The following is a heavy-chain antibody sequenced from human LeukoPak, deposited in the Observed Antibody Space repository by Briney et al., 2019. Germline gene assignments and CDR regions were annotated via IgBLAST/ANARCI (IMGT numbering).Heavy chain of an antibody. CDR2: IYYSGST. Sequence: SETLSLTCTVSGGSISSSSYYWGWIRQPPGKGLEWIGSIYYSGSTNYNPSLKSRVTISVDTSKNQFSLKLSSVTTADPAVYYWARVPSSGYFDYWGQGTLVTVSS. CDR3: ARVPSSGYFDY. V-gene: IGHV4-39*07. D-gene: IGHD3-22*01. J-gene: IGHJ4*02. CDR1: GGSISSSSYY.